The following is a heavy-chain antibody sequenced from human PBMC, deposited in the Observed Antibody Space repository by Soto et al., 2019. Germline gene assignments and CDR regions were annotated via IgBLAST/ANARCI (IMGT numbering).Heavy chain of an antibody. CDR1: GGSISSGGYY. CDR2: IYYSGST. D-gene: IGHD6-19*01. Sequence: PSETLSLTCTVSGGSISSGGYYWSWIRQHPWKGLEWIGYIYYSGSTNSNPSLKSRVTMSVDTSKKQLSLKLSSVTAADTAMYYCAGGPGIVVAGVDYWGQGTLVNVSS. CDR3: AGGPGIVVAGVDY. V-gene: IGHV4-31*03. J-gene: IGHJ4*02.